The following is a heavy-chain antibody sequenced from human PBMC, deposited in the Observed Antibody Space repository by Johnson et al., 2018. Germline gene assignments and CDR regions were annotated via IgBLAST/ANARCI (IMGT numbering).Heavy chain of an antibody. CDR2: IYYSGST. V-gene: IGHV4-59*01. D-gene: IGHD3-22*01. J-gene: IGHJ3*02. CDR1: GGSISSYY. Sequence: QVQLQESGPGLVKPSEPLSLTCTVSGGSISSYYWSWIRQPPGKGLEWIGYIYYSGSTNYNPSLKSRVPISVDTSKNQFSLKLRSVTAADTAVYYCASLHTYYYDSSGYWVGAFDIWGQGTMVTVSS. CDR3: ASLHTYYYDSSGYWVGAFDI.